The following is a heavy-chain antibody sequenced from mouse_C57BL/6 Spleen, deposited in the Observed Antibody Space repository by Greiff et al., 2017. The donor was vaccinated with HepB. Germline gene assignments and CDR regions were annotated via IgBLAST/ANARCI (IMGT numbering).Heavy chain of an antibody. CDR1: GYTFTSYW. V-gene: IGHV1-52*01. Sequence: QVQLQQPGAELVRPGSSVKLSCKASGYTFTSYWMHWVKQRPIQGLEWIGNIDPSDSDTHYNQKFKVKATLTVDKSSSTAYMQLSSLTSEDAAVYYCARSGGYYWYIDVWGTGTTVTVSS. D-gene: IGHD1-1*02. J-gene: IGHJ1*03. CDR2: IDPSDSDT. CDR3: ARSGGYYWYIDV.